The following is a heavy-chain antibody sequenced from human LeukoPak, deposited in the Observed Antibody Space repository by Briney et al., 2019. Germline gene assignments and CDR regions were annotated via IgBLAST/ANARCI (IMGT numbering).Heavy chain of an antibody. D-gene: IGHD6-19*01. Sequence: SETLSLTCAVYGGSFSGFYWSWIRQPPGKGLEWIGEIHHSGSTNYNPSLKSRVTISVDTSKNQFSLKLSSVTAADTAVYYCARQWLVSPLFDYWGQGTLVTVSS. CDR2: IHHSGST. V-gene: IGHV4-34*01. CDR3: ARQWLVSPLFDY. J-gene: IGHJ4*02. CDR1: GGSFSGFY.